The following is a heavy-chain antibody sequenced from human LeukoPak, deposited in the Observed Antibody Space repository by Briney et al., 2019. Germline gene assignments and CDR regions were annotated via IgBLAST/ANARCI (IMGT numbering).Heavy chain of an antibody. CDR3: ARDYYGSGSYDPFDY. V-gene: IGHV1-69*06. J-gene: IGHJ4*02. Sequence: SVKVSCKASGGTFSSYAISWVRQAPGQGLEWMGGIIPIFGTANYAQKFQGRVTITADKSTSTAYMELSSLRSEDTAVYYCARDYYGSGSYDPFDYWGQGTLVTVSS. CDR1: GGTFSSYA. D-gene: IGHD3-10*01. CDR2: IIPIFGTA.